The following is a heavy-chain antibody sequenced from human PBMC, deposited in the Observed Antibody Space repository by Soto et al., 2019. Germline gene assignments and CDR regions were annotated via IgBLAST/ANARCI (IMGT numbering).Heavy chain of an antibody. CDR2: IKQDGSEK. CDR1: GFTFSSYW. D-gene: IGHD2-15*01. CDR3: ARERYCIGGSCYSGAFDI. Sequence: GGSLRLSCAASGFTFSSYWMNWVRQAPGKGLEWVANIKQDGSEKYYVDSVKGRLTISRDNAKNSLYLQMNSLRAEDTAVYYCARERYCIGGSCYSGAFDIWGQGTTVNVSS. V-gene: IGHV3-7*01. J-gene: IGHJ3*02.